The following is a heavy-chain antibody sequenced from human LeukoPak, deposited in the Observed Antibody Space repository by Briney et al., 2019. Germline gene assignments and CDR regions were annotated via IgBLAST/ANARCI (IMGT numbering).Heavy chain of an antibody. CDR2: IYTSGST. CDR3: ARDTYYYDSSGQPQFDY. D-gene: IGHD3-22*01. V-gene: IGHV4-4*07. CDR1: GGSISSYY. J-gene: IGHJ4*02. Sequence: SETLSLTCTVSGGSISSYYWSWIRQPAGKGLEWIGRIYTSGSTNYNPSLKSRVTMSVDTSKNQFSLKLSSVTAADTAVYYCARDTYYYDSSGQPQFDYWGQGTLVTVSS.